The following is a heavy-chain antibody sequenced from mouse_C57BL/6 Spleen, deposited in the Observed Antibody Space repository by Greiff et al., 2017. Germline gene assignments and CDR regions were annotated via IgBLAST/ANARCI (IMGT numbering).Heavy chain of an antibody. CDR1: GYTFTSYW. V-gene: IGHV1-69*01. D-gene: IGHD2-2*01. CDR3: ARNGYYFDD. CDR2: IDPSDSYT. Sequence: VQLQQPGAELVMPGASVKLSCKASGYTFTSYWMHWVKQRPGQGLEWIGEIDPSDSYTNYNQKFKGKSTLTVDKSSSTAYMQLSSLTSEDSAVYYCARNGYYFDDWGQGTTLTVAS. J-gene: IGHJ2*01.